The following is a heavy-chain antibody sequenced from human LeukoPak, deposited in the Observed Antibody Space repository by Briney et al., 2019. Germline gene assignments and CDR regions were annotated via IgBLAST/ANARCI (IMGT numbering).Heavy chain of an antibody. J-gene: IGHJ4*02. Sequence: SETLSLTCTVSGDSISSGSYYWGWIRQPPGKGLEWSGSIYYSGSTYYNPSLKSRVTISVDTSKNQFSLKLSSVTAADTAVYYCARQSSVNDFDYWGQGTLVTVSS. D-gene: IGHD5/OR15-5a*01. CDR1: GDSISSGSYY. V-gene: IGHV4-39*01. CDR3: ARQSSVNDFDY. CDR2: IYYSGST.